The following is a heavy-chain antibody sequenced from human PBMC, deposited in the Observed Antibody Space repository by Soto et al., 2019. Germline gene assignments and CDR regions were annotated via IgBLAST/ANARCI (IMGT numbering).Heavy chain of an antibody. Sequence: PGGSLRLSCVASGLTFRNYAMFWVRQPPGKGLEWVAYIGHDGNLTLYADSVKGRFTISRDNSKNTVDLQMSRLRLDDTGSYYCARDGSMTISGRDDNWGQGTLVTVSS. CDR2: IGHDGNLT. D-gene: IGHD3-3*01. CDR3: ARDGSMTISGRDDN. CDR1: GLTFRNYA. V-gene: IGHV3-30*02. J-gene: IGHJ4*02.